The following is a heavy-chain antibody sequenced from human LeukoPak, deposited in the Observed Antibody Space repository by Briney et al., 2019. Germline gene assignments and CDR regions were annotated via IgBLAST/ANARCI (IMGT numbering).Heavy chain of an antibody. D-gene: IGHD2-8*01. Sequence: GRSLRLSCAASGFTFSSYAMSWVRQAPGKGLEWVSAISGSGSSTYYADSVKGRFTISRDNSKNTLYLQMNSLRAEDTAVYYCAKVLDKNGVDYWGQGTLVTVSS. J-gene: IGHJ4*02. CDR3: AKVLDKNGVDY. CDR2: ISGSGSST. CDR1: GFTFSSYA. V-gene: IGHV3-23*01.